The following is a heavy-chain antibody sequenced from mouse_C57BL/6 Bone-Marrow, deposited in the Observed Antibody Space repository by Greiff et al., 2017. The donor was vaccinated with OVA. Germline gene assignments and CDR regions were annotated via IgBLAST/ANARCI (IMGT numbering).Heavy chain of an antibody. CDR3: ARHDQPTCRCYAMDY. Sequence: EVKLVESGGGLVKPGGSLKLSCAASGFTFSSYTMSWVRQTPEKRLAWVATISGGGGNTYYPASVQGRFTISRDNATNTLYLQMSRLRSVDTALYYCARHDQPTCRCYAMDYWGQGTSVTVSS. V-gene: IGHV5-9*01. CDR2: ISGGGGNT. CDR1: GFTFSSYT. J-gene: IGHJ4*01. D-gene: IGHD6-1*01.